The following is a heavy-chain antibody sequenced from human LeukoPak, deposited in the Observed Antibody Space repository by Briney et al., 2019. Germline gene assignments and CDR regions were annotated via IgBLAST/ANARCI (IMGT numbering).Heavy chain of an antibody. D-gene: IGHD3/OR15-3a*01. CDR3: ARQTGSGLFTLP. J-gene: IGHJ4*02. CDR1: GVSISSSNSY. Sequence: SETLSLTCTVSGVSISSSNSYWGWIRQPPGKGLEWIGSIYYTGNTYYNASLKSRVTISIDTSKNQISLRLTSVTATDTATYYCARQTGSGLFTLPGGQGTLVTVSS. V-gene: IGHV4-39*01. CDR2: IYYTGNT.